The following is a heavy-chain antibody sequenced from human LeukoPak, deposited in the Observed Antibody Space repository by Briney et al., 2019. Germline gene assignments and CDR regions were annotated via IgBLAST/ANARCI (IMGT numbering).Heavy chain of an antibody. D-gene: IGHD3-10*01. V-gene: IGHV4-34*01. J-gene: IGHJ4*02. CDR3: ARLWFGEFKN. CDR1: GGSFSGYY. Sequence: LETLSLTCAVYGGSFSGYYWSWIRQPPGEGLEWIGEINHSGSTNYNPSLKSRVTISVDTSKNQFSLKLSSVTAADTAVYYCARLWFGEFKNWGQGTLVTVSS. CDR2: INHSGST.